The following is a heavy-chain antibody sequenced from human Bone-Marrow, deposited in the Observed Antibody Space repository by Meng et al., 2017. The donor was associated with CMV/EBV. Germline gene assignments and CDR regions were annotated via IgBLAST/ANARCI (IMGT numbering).Heavy chain of an antibody. Sequence: GGSLRLSCAASGFTFSSYSMNWVRQAPGKGLEWVSYISSSSSTIYYADSVKGRFTISRDNAKNSLYLQMNSLRAEDTAVYYCASSGELLNHWGQGTLVTVSS. CDR1: GFTFSSYS. J-gene: IGHJ5*02. CDR3: ASSGELLNH. CDR2: ISSSSSTI. D-gene: IGHD3-10*01. V-gene: IGHV3-48*04.